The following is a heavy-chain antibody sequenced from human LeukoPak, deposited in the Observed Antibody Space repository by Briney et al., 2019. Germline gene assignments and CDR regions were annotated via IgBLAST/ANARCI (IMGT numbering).Heavy chain of an antibody. Sequence: GGSLRLSCAASGFTFSSYGMSWVRQAPGKGLEWVSFISWHGETSYYSDSVKGRFTISRDSSKNSLYLQMNSLRTEDTGFYYCAKDLGPRGAGATPQYWGQGTVVIVSS. CDR1: GFTFSSYG. D-gene: IGHD1-26*01. J-gene: IGHJ4*02. CDR3: AKDLGPRGAGATPQY. V-gene: IGHV3-43*02. CDR2: ISWHGETS.